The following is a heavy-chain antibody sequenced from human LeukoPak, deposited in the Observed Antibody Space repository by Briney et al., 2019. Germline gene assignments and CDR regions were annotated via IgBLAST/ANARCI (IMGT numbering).Heavy chain of an antibody. J-gene: IGHJ5*02. V-gene: IGHV3-7*01. D-gene: IGHD5-18*01. CDR3: ARGLVGYVDTAMGINQDDNWLDP. Sequence: GGSLRLSCAASGFTFSSYWMSWVRQAPGKGLEWVANIKQDGSEKYYVDSVKGRFTISRDNAKNSLYLQMNSLRAEDTAVYYCARGLVGYVDTAMGINQDDNWLDPWGQGTLVTVSS. CDR1: GFTFSSYW. CDR2: IKQDGSEK.